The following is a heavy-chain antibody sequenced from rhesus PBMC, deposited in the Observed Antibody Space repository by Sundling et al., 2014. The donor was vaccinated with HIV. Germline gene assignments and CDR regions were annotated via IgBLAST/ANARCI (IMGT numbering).Heavy chain of an antibody. CDR2: ISYTGKTV. Sequence: EVQLVESGGGLVQPGGSLRLSCAASGFTFGDYGMHWVRQAPGKGLEWVSSISYTGKTVYYADSVKGRFTVSRDNAKNSLSLQMSSLRAEDTAVYYCTRWPYYYDSGYYHYFDYWGQGVLVTVSS. J-gene: IGHJ4*01. CDR3: TRWPYYYDSGYYHYFDY. CDR1: GFTFGDYG. D-gene: IGHD3-28*01. V-gene: IGHV3-183*02.